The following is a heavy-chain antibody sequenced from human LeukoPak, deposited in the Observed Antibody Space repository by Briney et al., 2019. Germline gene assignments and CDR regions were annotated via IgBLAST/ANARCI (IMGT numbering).Heavy chain of an antibody. J-gene: IGHJ4*02. CDR3: ARDLYRSSWTIFDY. CDR2: IYYSGST. V-gene: IGHV4-39*07. Sequence: PSETLSLTCTVSGGSISSSSYYWGWIRQPPGKGLEWIGSIYYSGSTYYNPSLKSRVTISVDTSKNQFSLKLSSVTAADTAVYYCARDLYRSSWTIFDYWGQGTLVTVSS. D-gene: IGHD6-13*01. CDR1: GGSISSSSYY.